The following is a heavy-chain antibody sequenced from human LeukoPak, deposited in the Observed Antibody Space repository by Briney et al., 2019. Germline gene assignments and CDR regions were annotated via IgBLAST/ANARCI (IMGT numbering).Heavy chain of an antibody. CDR2: ISAYNGNT. V-gene: IGHV1-18*01. CDR3: ARTAGGPYCSGGSCPRYNWFDP. CDR1: GYTFTSYG. D-gene: IGHD2-15*01. Sequence: GASVKVSCKASGYTFTSYGISWVRQAPGQGLEWMGWISAYNGNTNYAQKLQGRVTMTTDTSTSTAYMELRSLRSDDTAVYYCARTAGGPYCSGGSCPRYNWFDPWGQGTLVTVSS. J-gene: IGHJ5*02.